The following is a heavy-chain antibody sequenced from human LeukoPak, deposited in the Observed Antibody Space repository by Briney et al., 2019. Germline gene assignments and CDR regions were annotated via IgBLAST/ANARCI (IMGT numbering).Heavy chain of an antibody. CDR3: AKGQLTGNLDY. CDR2: FSGGGGST. V-gene: IGHV3-23*01. CDR1: GFTFSSYA. J-gene: IGHJ4*02. Sequence: GGSLRLSCAASGFTFSSYAMTWVRQAPGKGLEWVSAFSGGGGSTYYADSVKGRFTISRDNSKNTLYLQMNSLRTEDTAVYYCAKGQLTGNLDYWGQGTLVTVSS. D-gene: IGHD7-27*01.